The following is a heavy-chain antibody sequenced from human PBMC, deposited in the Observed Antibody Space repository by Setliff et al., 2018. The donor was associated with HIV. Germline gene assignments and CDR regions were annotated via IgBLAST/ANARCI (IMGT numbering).Heavy chain of an antibody. V-gene: IGHV4-4*08. CDR3: ARGGFTGVTTHFQH. CDR1: GGSISSYY. Sequence: SETLSLTCTVSGGSISSYYRSWIRQPPGKGLEWIGYIYTSGDTNYNPSLKSRVTISADMSKNQFSLKLSSVTAADTAVYYCARGGFTGVTTHFQHWGRGTLVTVSS. D-gene: IGHD4-17*01. CDR2: IYTSGDT. J-gene: IGHJ1*01.